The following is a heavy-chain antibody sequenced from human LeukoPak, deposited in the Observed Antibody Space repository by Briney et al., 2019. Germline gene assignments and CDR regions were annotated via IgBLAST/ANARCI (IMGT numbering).Heavy chain of an antibody. CDR1: GITFRYFW. D-gene: IGHD4-17*01. V-gene: IGHV3-74*01. CDR3: ARDFDGPRASDY. CDR2: INTDGSYS. Sequence: GSLRLSCAASGITFRYFWMHWFCPTSGKGVGWVSCINTDGSYSTYADSVKGRFTISRDNVRNTLYLQMNSLRAEDSAVYYCARDFDGPRASDYWGQGISVTVSS. J-gene: IGHJ4*02.